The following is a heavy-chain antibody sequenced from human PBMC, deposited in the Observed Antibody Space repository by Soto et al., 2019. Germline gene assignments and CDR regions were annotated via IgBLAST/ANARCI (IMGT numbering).Heavy chain of an antibody. CDR1: GFTFSSYG. Sequence: PGGSLRLSCAASGFTFSSYGMHWVRQAPGKGLEWVAVISYDGSSKYYADSVKGRFTISRDNSKNTLYLQMNSLRAEDTAVYYCAKDRRYGAVATYYYYGMDVWGQGTTVTVSS. D-gene: IGHD6-19*01. CDR2: ISYDGSSK. J-gene: IGHJ6*02. V-gene: IGHV3-30*18. CDR3: AKDRRYGAVATYYYYGMDV.